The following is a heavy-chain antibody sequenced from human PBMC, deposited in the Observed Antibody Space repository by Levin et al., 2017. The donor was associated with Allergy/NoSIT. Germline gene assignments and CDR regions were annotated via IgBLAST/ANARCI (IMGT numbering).Heavy chain of an antibody. CDR2: ISSSSSYI. J-gene: IGHJ5*02. CDR3: ARGSNYGPPRGFGP. CDR1: GFTFSSYS. D-gene: IGHD4-11*01. V-gene: IGHV3-21*01. Sequence: GGSLRLSCAASGFTFSSYSMNWVRQAPGKGLEWVSSISSSSSYIYYADSVKGRFTISRDNAKNSLYLQMNSLRAEDTAVYYCARGSNYGPPRGFGPWGQGTLVTVSS.